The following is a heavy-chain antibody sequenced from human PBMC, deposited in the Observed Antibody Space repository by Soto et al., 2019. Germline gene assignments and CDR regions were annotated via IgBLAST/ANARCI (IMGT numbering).Heavy chain of an antibody. V-gene: IGHV1-2*02. CDR3: ARIRTYYYSSGSLNH. Sequence: ASVKVSCKASGYTFTGFYLHWVRRAPGQGLEWIGWINPNNGDTNYAQGFQGRVIMTRDTSITTAYMEVSRLRSDDTAVYYCARIRTYYYSSGSLNHWGQGTQVTVSS. CDR2: INPNNGDT. D-gene: IGHD3-22*01. CDR1: GYTFTGFY. J-gene: IGHJ5*02.